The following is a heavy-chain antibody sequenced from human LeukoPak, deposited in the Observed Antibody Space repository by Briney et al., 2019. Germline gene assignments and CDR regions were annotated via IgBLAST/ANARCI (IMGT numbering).Heavy chain of an antibody. CDR1: GFTFSSYA. J-gene: IGHJ4*02. CDR2: ISYDGRNK. CDR3: TRDGQRTGENMDY. V-gene: IGHV3-30*04. Sequence: GGSLRLSCAASGFTFSSYAMSWVRQAPGKGLEWVAVISYDGRNKYYADSVKGRLTISRDISKNTLYLQMNSLRFEDTAVYYCTRDGQRTGENMDYWGQGTLVTVSS. D-gene: IGHD6-25*01.